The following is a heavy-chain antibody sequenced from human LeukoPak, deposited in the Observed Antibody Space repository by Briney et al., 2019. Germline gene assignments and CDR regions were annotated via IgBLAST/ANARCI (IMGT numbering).Heavy chain of an antibody. J-gene: IGHJ4*02. CDR3: ARGAGSSWYGYYFDY. D-gene: IGHD6-13*01. CDR2: INPNSGGT. V-gene: IGHV1-2*02. CDR1: GYTFTGYY. Sequence: ASVKVSCKASGYTFTGYYMHWVRQAPGQGLEWMGWINPNSGGTNYAQKFQGRVTMTRDTSISTAYMELSRLRSDDTALYYCARGAGSSWYGYYFDYWGQGTLVTVSS.